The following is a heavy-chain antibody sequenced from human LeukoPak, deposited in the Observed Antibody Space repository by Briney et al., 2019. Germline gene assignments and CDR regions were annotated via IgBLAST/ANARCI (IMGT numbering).Heavy chain of an antibody. V-gene: IGHV5-51*01. CDR1: ENSFTNCW. J-gene: IGHJ4*02. CDR2: IYPGDSDT. D-gene: IGHD5-24*01. Sequence: GESLKTSCKGSENSFTNCWIVWVRQMPGKGLEWVGIIYPGDSDTRYSPTFQGQVTISADRSTTTAYLQWSGLKASDTAMYYCARSIDSTTSTLPYWGQGTQVTVSS. CDR3: ARSIDSTTSTLPY.